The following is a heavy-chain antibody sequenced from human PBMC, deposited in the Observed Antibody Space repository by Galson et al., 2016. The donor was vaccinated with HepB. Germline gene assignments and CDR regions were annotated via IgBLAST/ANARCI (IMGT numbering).Heavy chain of an antibody. Sequence: SVKVSCKASGYTFTNYGISWVRQAPGQGLEWMGWISAYNGDTDYSQKLQGRVTMTTDTSTSTAYMELRSLRSDDTAVYYCARDRPSGYDCGAYWGQGTLVTVSS. CDR2: ISAYNGDT. CDR3: ARDRPSGYDCGAY. J-gene: IGHJ4*02. CDR1: GYTFTNYG. D-gene: IGHD5-12*01. V-gene: IGHV1-18*01.